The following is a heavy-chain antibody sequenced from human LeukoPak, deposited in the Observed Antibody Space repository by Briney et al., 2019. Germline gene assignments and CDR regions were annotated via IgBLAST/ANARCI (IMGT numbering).Heavy chain of an antibody. Sequence: ASVKVSCKASGYTFTGYYIHWVRQAPGQGLECMGWIDPNSGGTNYAQKFQGRVTMTRDTSISTAYMELSRLRSDDTAVYYCARGGSGSYFSWLDPWGQGTLVTVSS. CDR3: ARGGSGSYFSWLDP. CDR2: IDPNSGGT. V-gene: IGHV1-2*02. CDR1: GYTFTGYY. D-gene: IGHD3-10*01. J-gene: IGHJ5*02.